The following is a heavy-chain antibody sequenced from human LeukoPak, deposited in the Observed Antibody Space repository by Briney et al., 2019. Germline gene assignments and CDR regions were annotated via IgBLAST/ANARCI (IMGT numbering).Heavy chain of an antibody. D-gene: IGHD3-16*01. V-gene: IGHV4-39*07. J-gene: IGHJ5*02. Sequence: SETLSLTCTVSGGSISSSSYYWGWIRQPPGKGLEWIGSIYYSGSTYYNPSLKSRVTISVNTSKNQFSLKLSSVTAADTAVYYCARDLIRGEPRPFDPWGQGTLVTVSS. CDR2: IYYSGST. CDR1: GGSISSSSYY. CDR3: ARDLIRGEPRPFDP.